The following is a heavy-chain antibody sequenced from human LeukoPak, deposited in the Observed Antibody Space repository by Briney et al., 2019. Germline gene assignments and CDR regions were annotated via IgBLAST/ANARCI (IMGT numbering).Heavy chain of an antibody. Sequence: GGSLRLSCAASGFTFSSYAMTWVRQAPGKGLEWVSGISGSGGRIYFADSVKGRFTISRDNSKNTLYLQMSSLRAEDTAVYYCGKHDSASDYWGQGTLVTVSS. CDR1: GFTFSSYA. J-gene: IGHJ4*02. V-gene: IGHV3-23*01. CDR3: GKHDSASDY. CDR2: ISGSGGRI. D-gene: IGHD1-26*01.